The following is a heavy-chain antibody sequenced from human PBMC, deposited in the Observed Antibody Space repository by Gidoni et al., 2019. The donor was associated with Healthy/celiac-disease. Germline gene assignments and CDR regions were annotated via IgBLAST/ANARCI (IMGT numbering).Heavy chain of an antibody. CDR3: TRLGGASWVDY. V-gene: IGHV3-74*01. CDR1: GFAFNTYC. J-gene: IGHJ4*02. Sequence: EVQLVESGGGLVQPGGSLRLSCAASGFAFNTYCMHWVRQAPGEGLEWISRSDIDGSDTNYADSVKGRFAISRDNAKNTLYLQVDSLRAEDTAVYYCTRLGGASWVDYWGQGILVTVSS. CDR2: SDIDGSDT. D-gene: IGHD1-26*01.